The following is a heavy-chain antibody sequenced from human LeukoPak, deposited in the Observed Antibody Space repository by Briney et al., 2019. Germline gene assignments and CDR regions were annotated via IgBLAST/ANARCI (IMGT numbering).Heavy chain of an antibody. CDR1: GGFVSTYY. V-gene: IGHV4-59*02. CDR3: ARGEGGYSHWHFDL. J-gene: IGHJ2*01. D-gene: IGHD2-15*01. Sequence: PAETLSLTCNVSGGFVSTYYWSWIRQSPGKGLEWIGYKYYSGNTNYSPSLQSRVTISVDTSTNQVFLQLTSVTAADTAVYYCARGEGGYSHWHFDLWGRGILVSVSS. CDR2: KYYSGNT.